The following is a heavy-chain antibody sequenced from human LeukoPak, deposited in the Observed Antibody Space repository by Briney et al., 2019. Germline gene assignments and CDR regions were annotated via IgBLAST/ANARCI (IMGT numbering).Heavy chain of an antibody. Sequence: ASVKVSCKASGYTFTSYDINWVRQAPGQGLEWMGWMNPNSGNTGYAQKFQGRVTITRNTSISTAYMELSSLRSEDTAVYYCARVKKDCSGGSCYWFDPWGQGTLVTVSS. J-gene: IGHJ5*02. CDR2: MNPNSGNT. CDR3: ARVKKDCSGGSCYWFDP. V-gene: IGHV1-8*03. CDR1: GYTFTSYD. D-gene: IGHD2-15*01.